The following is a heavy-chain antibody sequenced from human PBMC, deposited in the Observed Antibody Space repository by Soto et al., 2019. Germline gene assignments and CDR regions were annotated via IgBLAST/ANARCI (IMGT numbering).Heavy chain of an antibody. Sequence: SETLSLACAVYGGSFSGYYWSWIRQPPGKGLEWIGEINHSGSTNYNPSLKSRVTISVDTSKNQFSLKLSSVTAADTAVYYCVIREVRWDYYYYGVDVWGQGTTVTVSS. CDR3: VIREVRWDYYYYGVDV. J-gene: IGHJ6*02. D-gene: IGHD1-26*01. V-gene: IGHV4-34*01. CDR2: INHSGST. CDR1: GGSFSGYY.